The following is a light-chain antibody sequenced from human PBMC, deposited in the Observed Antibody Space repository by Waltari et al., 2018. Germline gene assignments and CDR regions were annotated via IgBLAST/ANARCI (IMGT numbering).Light chain of an antibody. Sequence: EKIMTQSPAILSVSPGETATLSCRASKSIGNNLAWYQQTPGQAPRLLIYVASSRGTGIPARFFGAGSGTDFTLTISSLQSEDFAVYYCQQYNEWPYTFGQGTKV. CDR1: KSIGNN. CDR2: VAS. V-gene: IGKV3-15*01. CDR3: QQYNEWPYT. J-gene: IGKJ2*01.